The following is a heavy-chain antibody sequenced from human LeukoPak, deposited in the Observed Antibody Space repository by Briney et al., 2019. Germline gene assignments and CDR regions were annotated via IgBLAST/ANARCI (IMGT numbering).Heavy chain of an antibody. V-gene: IGHV1-3*01. Sequence: ASVTVSFKASGYTFTSYAMHWVRPAPGQRREWMGWINAGNGNTKYSQKFQGRVTITRDTSASTAYMELSSLRSEDTAVYYCARAVAVGGPFDYWGQGTLVTVSS. CDR2: INAGNGNT. D-gene: IGHD6-19*01. CDR3: ARAVAVGGPFDY. CDR1: GYTFTSYA. J-gene: IGHJ4*02.